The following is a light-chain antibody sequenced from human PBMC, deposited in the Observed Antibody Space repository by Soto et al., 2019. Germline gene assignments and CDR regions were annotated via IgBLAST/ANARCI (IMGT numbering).Light chain of an antibody. CDR3: QQAGGT. J-gene: IGKJ1*01. V-gene: IGKV1-5*03. Sequence: DIQMTQSPSTLSASVGDRVTITCRASQSISSWLAWYQQKPGKAPKLLIYKASSLERGVPPRFRGSGSGTEFMLTISRLQPDDFAAYYCQQAGGTFGQGTKVEIK. CDR2: KAS. CDR1: QSISSW.